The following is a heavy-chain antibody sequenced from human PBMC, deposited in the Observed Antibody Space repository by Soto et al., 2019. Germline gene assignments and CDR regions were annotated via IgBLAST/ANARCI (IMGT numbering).Heavy chain of an antibody. D-gene: IGHD6-13*01. CDR3: AREVRRAAAGAGGYFQH. CDR2: ISAYNGNT. V-gene: IGHV1-18*01. CDR1: GYTFTSYG. Sequence: QVQLVQSGAEVKKPGASVKVSCKASGYTFTSYGISWVRQAPGQGLEWMGWISAYNGNTNYAQKLQDRVTMTTDTSTSTAYMELRSLRSDDTAVYYCAREVRRAAAGAGGYFQHWGQGTLVTVSS. J-gene: IGHJ1*01.